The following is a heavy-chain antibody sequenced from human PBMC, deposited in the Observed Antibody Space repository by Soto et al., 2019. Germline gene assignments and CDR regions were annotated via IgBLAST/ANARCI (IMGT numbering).Heavy chain of an antibody. CDR3: ATESGSTYGYFDY. D-gene: IGHD4-17*01. J-gene: IGHJ4*02. CDR1: GGSVTSDEDY. Sequence: SETLSLTCTVSGGSVTSDEDYWSWIRQSPGKGLEWIGYISNSGSTGYNPSLKTRLSMSVDRSKNQFTLRLTSVTAADTAVYFCATESGSTYGYFDYWGQGTMVTVSS. CDR2: ISNSGST. V-gene: IGHV4-30-4*01.